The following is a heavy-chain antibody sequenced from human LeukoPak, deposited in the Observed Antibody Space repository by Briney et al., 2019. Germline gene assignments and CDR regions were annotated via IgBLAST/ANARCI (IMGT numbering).Heavy chain of an antibody. D-gene: IGHD6-25*01. CDR1: RFTFSNAW. CDR3: ARDWSSAQNAFDI. J-gene: IGHJ3*02. V-gene: IGHV3-7*01. Sequence: GGSLRLSCVGSRFTFSNAWMSWVRQAPGKGLEWVANIKTDGSEKYYVESVEGRFTISRDNAKNSLFLHMNSLRAEDTAVYYCARDWSSAQNAFDIWGQGTMVTVSS. CDR2: IKTDGSEK.